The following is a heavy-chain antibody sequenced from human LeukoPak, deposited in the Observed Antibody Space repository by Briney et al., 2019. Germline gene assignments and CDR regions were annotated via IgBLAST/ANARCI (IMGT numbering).Heavy chain of an antibody. D-gene: IGHD3-22*01. CDR2: IYYSGST. Sequence: SQTLSLTCTVSGGSISSGGYYWSWIRQHPGKGLEWIGYIYYSGSTYYSPSLKSRVTISVDTSKNQFSLKLSSVTAADTAVYYCARAAPYYYDSSGYWPDAFDIWGQGTMVTVSS. V-gene: IGHV4-31*03. CDR3: ARAAPYYYDSSGYWPDAFDI. J-gene: IGHJ3*02. CDR1: GGSISSGGYY.